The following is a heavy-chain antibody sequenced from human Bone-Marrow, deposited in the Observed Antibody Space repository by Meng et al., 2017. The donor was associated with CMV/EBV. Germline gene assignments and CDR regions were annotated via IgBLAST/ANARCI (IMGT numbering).Heavy chain of an antibody. CDR2: INPNSGGT. J-gene: IGHJ3*02. CDR3: ARDLGCSSTSCYLIGVDAFDI. Sequence: ASVKVSCKASGYTFTGYYMHWVRQAPGQGLEWMGWINPNSGGTNYAQKFQGRVTMTRDTSISTAYMELSRLRSDDTAVYYCARDLGCSSTSCYLIGVDAFDIWGQGTMVTFSS. D-gene: IGHD2-2*01. CDR1: GYTFTGYY. V-gene: IGHV1-2*02.